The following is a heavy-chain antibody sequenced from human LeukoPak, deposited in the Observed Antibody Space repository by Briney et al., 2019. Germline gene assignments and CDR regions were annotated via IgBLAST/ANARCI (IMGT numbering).Heavy chain of an antibody. Sequence: SETLSLTCTVSGYSICSGYYWGWIRQPPGKGLEWIGSIYHSGSTYYNPSLKSRVTISVDTSKNQFSLKLSSVTAADTAVYYCARVSYSSGWHPFDYWGQGTLVTVSS. CDR3: ARVSYSSGWHPFDY. J-gene: IGHJ4*02. V-gene: IGHV4-38-2*02. CDR1: GYSICSGYY. D-gene: IGHD6-19*01. CDR2: IYHSGST.